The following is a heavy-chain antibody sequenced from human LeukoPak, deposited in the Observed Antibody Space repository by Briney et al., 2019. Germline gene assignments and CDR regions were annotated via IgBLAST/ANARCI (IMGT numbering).Heavy chain of an antibody. CDR2: IYYSGST. V-gene: IGHV4-59*01. D-gene: IGHD3-22*01. Sequence: PSETLSLTCAVSGGSISSYCWSWIRQPPGKGLEWIGYIYYSGSTKYNPSLKSRVTISVDTSKNQFSLKLSSVTAADTAVYYCARDYYDSSGYLWYFDLWGRGTLVTVSS. CDR1: GGSISSYC. CDR3: ARDYYDSSGYLWYFDL. J-gene: IGHJ2*01.